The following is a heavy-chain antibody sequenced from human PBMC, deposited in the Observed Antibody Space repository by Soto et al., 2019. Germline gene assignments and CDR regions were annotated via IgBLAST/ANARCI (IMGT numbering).Heavy chain of an antibody. CDR2: ISYDGSNK. CDR3: AKVGGYYYYGMDV. J-gene: IGHJ6*02. Sequence: HPGGSLRLSCAAPGFTFSSYGMHWVRQAPGKGLEWVAVISYDGSNKYYADSVKGRFTISRDNSKNTLYLQMNSLRAEDTAVYYCAKVGGYYYYGMDVWGQGTTVTVSS. V-gene: IGHV3-30*18. CDR1: GFTFSSYG.